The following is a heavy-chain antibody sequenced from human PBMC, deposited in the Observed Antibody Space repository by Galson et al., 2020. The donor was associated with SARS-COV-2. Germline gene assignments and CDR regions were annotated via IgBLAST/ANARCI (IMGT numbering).Heavy chain of an antibody. D-gene: IGHD1-7*01. CDR2: IIPIFGTA. V-gene: IGHV1-69*13. CDR1: GGTFSSYA. J-gene: IGHJ6*03. Sequence: SVKVSCKASGGTFSSYAISWVRQAPGQGLEWMGGIIPIFGTANYAQKFQGRVTITADESTSTAYMELSSLRSEDTAVYYCARGGWNYSRIYYYYYMDVWGKGTTATVSS. CDR3: ARGGWNYSRIYYYYYMDV.